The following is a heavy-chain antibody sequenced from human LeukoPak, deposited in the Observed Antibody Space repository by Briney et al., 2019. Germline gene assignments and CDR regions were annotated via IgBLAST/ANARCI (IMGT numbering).Heavy chain of an antibody. J-gene: IGHJ6*02. V-gene: IGHV3-74*01. CDR3: TRNPGMDV. CDR1: GFTFSTYW. Sequence: GWSLTLSCAASGFTFSTYWMHWVRPAPAKGLVWVSRINGDGSSSTYADSVKGRFTISRDNAKNTLYLKMNSLRTEDTAVYYCTRNPGMDVWGQGTTVTVSS. CDR2: INGDGSSS.